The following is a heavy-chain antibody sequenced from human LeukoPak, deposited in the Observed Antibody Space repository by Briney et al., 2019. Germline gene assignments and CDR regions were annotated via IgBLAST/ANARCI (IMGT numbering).Heavy chain of an antibody. Sequence: AASVWVSCKASGGTFSSYAISWVRQAPGQGLEWMGGIIPIFGTANYAQKFPVRVTITADESTSTAYIELSSLRSEDTAVYYCARDPYYYGSGSLYGMDVWGQGTTVTDSS. CDR3: ARDPYYYGSGSLYGMDV. CDR2: IIPIFGTA. CDR1: GGTFSSYA. V-gene: IGHV1-69*13. D-gene: IGHD3-10*01. J-gene: IGHJ6*02.